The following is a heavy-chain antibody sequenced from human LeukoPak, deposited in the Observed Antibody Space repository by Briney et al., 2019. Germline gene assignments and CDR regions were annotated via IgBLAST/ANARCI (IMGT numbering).Heavy chain of an antibody. CDR1: GGSISSYY. CDR3: ARSWYVPFDY. V-gene: IGHV4-34*01. Sequence: PSETLSLTCTVAGGSISSYYWSWIRQPPGKGPEWIGEINHSGSTNYNPSLKSRVTISVDTSKNQFSLKLSSVTAADTAVYYCARSWYVPFDYWGQGTLVTVSS. D-gene: IGHD6-13*01. J-gene: IGHJ4*02. CDR2: INHSGST.